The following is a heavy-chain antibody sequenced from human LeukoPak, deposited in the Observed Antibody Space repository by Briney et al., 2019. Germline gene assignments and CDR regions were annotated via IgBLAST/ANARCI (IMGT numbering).Heavy chain of an antibody. D-gene: IGHD6-19*01. CDR1: GFSLSSNG. CDR3: AKIQGWFNTAFQI. J-gene: IGHJ3*02. Sequence: GGSLRLSCVASGFSLSSNGMSWVRQAPGKGPDWVSGISDSGDNTHYADSVRGRFTISRDISKNTLFLQMNSLRAEDTAVYYCAKIQGWFNTAFQIGGQGTMVTVSS. CDR2: ISDSGDNT. V-gene: IGHV3-23*01.